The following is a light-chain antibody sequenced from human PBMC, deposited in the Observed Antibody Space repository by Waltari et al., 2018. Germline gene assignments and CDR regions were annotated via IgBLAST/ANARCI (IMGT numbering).Light chain of an antibody. V-gene: IGLV2-23*01. CDR3: CSYAAYSPVL. CDR2: EGS. Sequence: QSALTQPASVSGSPGQSITISCTGTSSDVGNYNLVSWYPQHPGKAPQLIICEGSKRPSGVSNRFSGSKFGNTASLTISGLQAEDEADYYCCSYAAYSPVLFGGGTKVTVL. J-gene: IGLJ2*01. CDR1: SSDVGNYNL.